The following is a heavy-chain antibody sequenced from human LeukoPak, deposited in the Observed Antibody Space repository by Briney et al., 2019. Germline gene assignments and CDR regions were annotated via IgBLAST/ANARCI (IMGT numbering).Heavy chain of an antibody. J-gene: IGHJ4*02. Sequence: GSSVKVSCKASGGTFSSYAISWVRQAPGQGLEWMGGIIPIFGTANYAQKFQGRVTITTDESTSTAYMELSSLRSEDTAVYYCARGPGYCSGGSCYPAYFDYWGQGTLVTVSS. CDR1: GGTFSSYA. V-gene: IGHV1-69*05. CDR3: ARGPGYCSGGSCYPAYFDY. CDR2: IIPIFGTA. D-gene: IGHD2-15*01.